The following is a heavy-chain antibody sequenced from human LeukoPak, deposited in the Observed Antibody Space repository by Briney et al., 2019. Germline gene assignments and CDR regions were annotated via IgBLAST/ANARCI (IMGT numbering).Heavy chain of an antibody. Sequence: PSEPLSLTCAAYGGSFSGYYWSWIRQPPGKGLEWIGEINHRGSTNYTPSLKSRVTISVDTSKNQFSLKLSSVTAADTAVYYCASLNTAEAFDIWGQGTMVTVSS. D-gene: IGHD2/OR15-2a*01. V-gene: IGHV4-34*01. J-gene: IGHJ3*02. CDR3: ASLNTAEAFDI. CDR1: GGSFSGYY. CDR2: INHRGST.